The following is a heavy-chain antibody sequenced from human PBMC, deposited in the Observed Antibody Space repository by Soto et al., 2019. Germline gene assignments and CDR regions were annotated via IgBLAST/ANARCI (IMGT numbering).Heavy chain of an antibody. J-gene: IGHJ4*02. Sequence: SETLSLTCAVSGASISTNNWWSWVRQPPGKGLEWIGEIYHSGNTNYNPSLKSRVTMSVDKSNNQFSLKLSSVTAADTAVYYCAGQWGDYVCDYWGQGTLVTVSS. D-gene: IGHD3-16*01. CDR2: IYHSGNT. CDR1: GASISTNNW. V-gene: IGHV4-4*02. CDR3: AGQWGDYVCDY.